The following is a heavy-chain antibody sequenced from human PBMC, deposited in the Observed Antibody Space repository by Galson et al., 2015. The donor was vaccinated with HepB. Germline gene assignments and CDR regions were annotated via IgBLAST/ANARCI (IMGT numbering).Heavy chain of an antibody. Sequence: SLRLSCAASGFTFCDYYMSWIRQAPGKGLEWLSYISASTIYTNYADSVKGRFTVSRDNAKNSLNLQMNSLRAEDTAVYYCARVADADYGDHTHFDSWGQGTLGTVSS. CDR3: ARVADADYGDHTHFDS. V-gene: IGHV3-11*06. J-gene: IGHJ4*02. CDR2: ISASTIYT. CDR1: GFTFCDYY. D-gene: IGHD4-17*01.